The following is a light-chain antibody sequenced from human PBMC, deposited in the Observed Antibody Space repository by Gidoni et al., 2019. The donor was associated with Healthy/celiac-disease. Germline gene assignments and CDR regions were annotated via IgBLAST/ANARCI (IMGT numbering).Light chain of an antibody. Sequence: IQMTQSPSTLSASVGDRVTITCRASQSISNWLAWYQQKPGKAPKLLIYKASTLESGVPSRFSGSGSGTDFPFTISSLQPDDFATYYCQQYKSYWTFGQGTKVEIK. CDR3: QQYKSYWT. J-gene: IGKJ1*01. CDR1: QSISNW. CDR2: KAS. V-gene: IGKV1-5*03.